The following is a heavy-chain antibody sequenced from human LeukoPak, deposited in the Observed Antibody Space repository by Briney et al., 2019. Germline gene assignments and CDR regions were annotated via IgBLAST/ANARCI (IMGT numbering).Heavy chain of an antibody. CDR1: GGSFSGYY. CDR3: PRGNDSSGYYFDY. D-gene: IGHD3-22*01. J-gene: IGHJ4*02. Sequence: SETLSLTCAVYGGSFSGYYWSWIRQPPGKGLEWIGEINHSGSTNYNPSLKSRVTISVDTSKNQFSLKLSSVTAADTAVYYCPRGNDSSGYYFDYWGQGTLVTVSS. V-gene: IGHV4-34*01. CDR2: INHSGST.